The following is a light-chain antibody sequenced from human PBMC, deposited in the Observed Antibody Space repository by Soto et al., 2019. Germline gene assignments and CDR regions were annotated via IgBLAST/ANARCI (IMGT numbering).Light chain of an antibody. CDR3: MQGTRWPWT. CDR1: QSLAHSDGNTY. CDR2: KAS. J-gene: IGKJ1*01. Sequence: DVVMTQPPLFLPVTLGQPASISCRSSQSLAHSDGNTYLTWFQQRPGQSPRRLIYKASNRDSGVPDRFSGSGSGTDFTLKISRVEAEDVAVYYCMQGTRWPWTFGQGTKV. V-gene: IGKV2-30*02.